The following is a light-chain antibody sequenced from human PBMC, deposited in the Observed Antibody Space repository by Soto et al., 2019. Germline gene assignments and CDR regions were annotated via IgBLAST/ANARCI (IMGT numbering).Light chain of an antibody. CDR1: QSVGSS. CDR2: DAS. V-gene: IGKV3-11*01. CDR3: QQRINWPLFT. J-gene: IGKJ3*01. Sequence: EIVLTQSPATLSLSPGERGTLSCRASQSVGSSLAWYQQKPGQAPRLLIYDASNRATGTPARFSGSGSGTHFTLTISSLEPEDFAVYYCQQRINWPLFTFGPGTKVDIK.